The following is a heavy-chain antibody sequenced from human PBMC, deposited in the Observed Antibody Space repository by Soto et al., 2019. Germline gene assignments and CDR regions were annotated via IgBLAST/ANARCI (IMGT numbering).Heavy chain of an antibody. Sequence: SETLSLTCAVSGVSIHNSHSFWGWIRQPPGKGLEFIANVYYSGGAHYNPSFKSRVTISVDTSKNQFSLKLNSVAAADTAFYYCATTRGLAVGGSFDYWGQGMLVTVSS. V-gene: IGHV4-39*01. D-gene: IGHD3-10*01. J-gene: IGHJ4*02. CDR1: GVSIHNSHSF. CDR3: ATTRGLAVGGSFDY. CDR2: VYYSGGA.